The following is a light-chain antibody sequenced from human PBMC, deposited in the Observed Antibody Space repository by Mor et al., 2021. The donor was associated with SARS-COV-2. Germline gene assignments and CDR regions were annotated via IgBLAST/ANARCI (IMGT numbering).Light chain of an antibody. V-gene: IGKV3-11*02. CDR3: QQRTKWPPEVT. J-gene: IGKJ4*01. Sequence: AWYQQRPGQAPRLLIYDASNRATGIPPRFSASGSGRDFTLTISSLEPEDFAVYYCQQRTKWPPEVTFGGGTRVE. CDR2: DAS.